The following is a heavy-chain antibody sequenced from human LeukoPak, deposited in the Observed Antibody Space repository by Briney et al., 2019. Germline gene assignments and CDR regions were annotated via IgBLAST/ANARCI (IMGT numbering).Heavy chain of an antibody. CDR1: GFRFSSYG. J-gene: IGHJ4*02. CDR2: ISGSGDIT. V-gene: IGHV3-23*01. CDR3: ARRSKSSAIWYYFDY. D-gene: IGHD6-25*01. Sequence: GGSLRLSCAASGFRFSSYGINWVRQAPGKGLEWVSGISGSGDITYYADSVKGRFTISRDNSRNTLYLQMNSLRAEDTAVYYCARRSKSSAIWYYFDYWGQGTLVTVSS.